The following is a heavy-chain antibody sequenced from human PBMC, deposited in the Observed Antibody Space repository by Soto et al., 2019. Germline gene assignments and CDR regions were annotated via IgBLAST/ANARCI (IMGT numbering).Heavy chain of an antibody. D-gene: IGHD1-26*01. CDR2: ISNDGSNK. V-gene: IGHV3-30*03. Sequence: QVHLVESGGGVVQPGRSLRLSCAASGFSFSTYGMHWVRQAPGKGLEWVAFISNDGSNKYYADSVKGRFPISRDNSKNTLYLQMNSLRAEDTAVYYCATGFGNYWAFDYWGQGTLVTVSS. J-gene: IGHJ4*02. CDR3: ATGFGNYWAFDY. CDR1: GFSFSTYG.